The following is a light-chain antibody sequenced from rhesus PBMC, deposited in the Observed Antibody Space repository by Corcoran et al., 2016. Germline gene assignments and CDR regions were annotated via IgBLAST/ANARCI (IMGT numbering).Light chain of an antibody. CDR1: QGISSY. CDR3: QQGYNTPVT. V-gene: IGKV1-18*01. J-gene: IGKJ3*01. Sequence: DIQMTQSPSSLSASVGDTVTITCRASQGISSYLNWFQQKPGKAPKLLIYDASSLESGVPSRFSGSGSGTDYTLTISSLQPEDFATYYCQQGYNTPVTFGPGTKLDIK. CDR2: DAS.